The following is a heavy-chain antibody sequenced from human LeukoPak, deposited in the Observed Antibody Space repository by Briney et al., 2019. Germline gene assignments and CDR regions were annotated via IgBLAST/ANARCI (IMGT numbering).Heavy chain of an antibody. J-gene: IGHJ4*02. CDR3: ARDRRKGVGATAFDY. CDR2: ISSSSSTI. CDR1: GFTFSSYS. Sequence: GGSLRLSCAASGFTFSSYSMNWVRQAPGKGLEWVSYISSSSSTIYYADSVKGRFTISRDNAKNSLYLQMNSLRAEDTAVYYCARDRRKGVGATAFDYWGQGTLVTVSS. V-gene: IGHV3-48*01. D-gene: IGHD1-26*01.